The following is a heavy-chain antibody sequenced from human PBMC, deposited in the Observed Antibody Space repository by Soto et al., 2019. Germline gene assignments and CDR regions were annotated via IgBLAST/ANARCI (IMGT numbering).Heavy chain of an antibody. CDR3: AKDQTVYGSLFDY. V-gene: IGHV3-30*18. Sequence: GGSQIVSCTASGLTFSSYCMHWVRQAPGKGLEWVAVISYDGSNKYYADSVKGRFTISRDNSKNTLYLQMNSLRAEDTAVYYCAKDQTVYGSLFDYWGQGTLVTVSS. J-gene: IGHJ4*02. CDR2: ISYDGSNK. CDR1: GLTFSSYC. D-gene: IGHD4-17*01.